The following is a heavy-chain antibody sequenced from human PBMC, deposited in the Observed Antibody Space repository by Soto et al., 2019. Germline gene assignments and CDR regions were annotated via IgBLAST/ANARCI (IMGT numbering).Heavy chain of an antibody. J-gene: IGHJ4*02. V-gene: IGHV3-48*02. Sequence: EVQLVESGGGLVQPGGSLRLSCAASGFTFSSYGMNWVRQAPGKGLAWVSYISSGRPTIQYADSVQGRFTISRDNAKNSRYLQMSGLRDEDTAVYYCARGGAARTDYWGQGTLVAGSS. D-gene: IGHD6-6*01. CDR1: GFTFSSYG. CDR3: ARGGAARTDY. CDR2: ISSGRPTI.